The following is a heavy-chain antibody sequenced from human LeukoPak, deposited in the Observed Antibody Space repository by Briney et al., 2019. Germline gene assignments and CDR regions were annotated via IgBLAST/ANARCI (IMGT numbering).Heavy chain of an antibody. CDR1: GFIFDDYA. Sequence: GGSLRLSCAASGFIFDDYAMSWVRQAPGKGLEWVSAISGSGGSTYYADSVKGRFTISRDNSKNTLYLQMNSLRAEDTAVYYCAKNGDYYGSGTLGYWGQGTLVTVSS. CDR2: ISGSGGST. D-gene: IGHD3-10*01. CDR3: AKNGDYYGSGTLGY. J-gene: IGHJ4*02. V-gene: IGHV3-23*01.